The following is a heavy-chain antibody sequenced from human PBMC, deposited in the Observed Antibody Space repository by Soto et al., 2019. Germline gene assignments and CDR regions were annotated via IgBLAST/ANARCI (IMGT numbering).Heavy chain of an antibody. D-gene: IGHD2-2*01. CDR1: GFSLSTSGVG. Sequence: QITLKESGPTLVNPTQTLTLTCTFSGFSLSTSGVGVGWIRQPPGKALEWLALIYWDDDKRYSPSLKSRLTITKDTSKNQVVLTMTNMDPVDTATYYCARTNIVVVPAANYNWFDPWGQGTLVTVSS. V-gene: IGHV2-5*02. CDR3: ARTNIVVVPAANYNWFDP. J-gene: IGHJ5*02. CDR2: IYWDDDK.